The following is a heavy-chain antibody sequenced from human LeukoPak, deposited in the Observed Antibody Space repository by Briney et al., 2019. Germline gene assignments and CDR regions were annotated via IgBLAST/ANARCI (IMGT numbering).Heavy chain of an antibody. Sequence: PSETLSLTCTVSGGSFSSYYWSWIRQPPGKGLEWIGYIYYSGSTNYNPSLKSRVTISLDTSKNQFSLKLSSVTAAGTAMYYCVRAVGPVGGYDSPWGQGTLVTVSS. J-gene: IGHJ5*02. CDR1: GGSFSSYY. V-gene: IGHV4-59*01. D-gene: IGHD5-12*01. CDR2: IYYSGST. CDR3: VRAVGPVGGYDSP.